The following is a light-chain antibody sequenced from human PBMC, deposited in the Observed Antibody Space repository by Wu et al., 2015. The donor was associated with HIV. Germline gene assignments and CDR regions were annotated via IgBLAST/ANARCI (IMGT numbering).Light chain of an antibody. CDR3: QQYGRSPLT. CDR1: QSVSSNF. CDR2: GAS. V-gene: IGKV3-20*01. J-gene: IGKJ4*01. Sequence: EIVLTQSPGTLSLSPGERATLSCRASQSVSSNFLAWYQQRPGQAPRLLIYGASSRATGIPDRFSGSGSGTDFTLTIGRLEPEDFALYYCQQYGRSPLTFGGGTKVEVK.